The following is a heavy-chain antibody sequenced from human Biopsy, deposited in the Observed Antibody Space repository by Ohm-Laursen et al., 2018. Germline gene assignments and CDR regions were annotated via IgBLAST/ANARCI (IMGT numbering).Heavy chain of an antibody. J-gene: IGHJ6*03. CDR1: GGSISDYF. D-gene: IGHD4-17*01. CDR2: IYSSGRT. Sequence: GTLSLTCTVSGGSISDYFWSWIRQPANKGLEYIGRIYSSGRTFYNPSLKSRVTMSVATSDNQFSLKLSSVTAADTAVYFCARDAYGDYDTYY. V-gene: IGHV4-4*07. CDR3: ARDAYGDYDTYY.